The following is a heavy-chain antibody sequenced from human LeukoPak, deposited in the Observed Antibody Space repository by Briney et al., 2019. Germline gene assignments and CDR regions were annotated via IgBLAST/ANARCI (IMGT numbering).Heavy chain of an antibody. CDR2: IIPIFGTA. J-gene: IGHJ4*02. CDR1: GGTFSSYA. Sequence: SVKVSCKASGGTFSSYAISWVRQAPGQGLEWMGRIIPIFGTANYAQKFQGRVTITTDESTSTAYMELSSLRSEDTAVYYCAREGMVAQNYFDYWGQGPLVTVSS. V-gene: IGHV1-69*05. CDR3: AREGMVAQNYFDY. D-gene: IGHD1-26*01.